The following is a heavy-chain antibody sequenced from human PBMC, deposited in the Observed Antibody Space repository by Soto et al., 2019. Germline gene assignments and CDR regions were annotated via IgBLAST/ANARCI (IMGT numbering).Heavy chain of an antibody. CDR2: IWYDGSNK. J-gene: IGHJ6*03. D-gene: IGHD3-3*01. V-gene: IGHV3-33*01. CDR3: ARGLARSGYSPAYYYYYMDV. CDR1: EVTCGSYG. Sequence: SLRVSCAASEVTCGSYGMHCVSKAPGKGLEWVAVIWYDGSNKYYADSVKGRFTITRDNSKSTLYLQMNSLRAEDTAVYYCARGLARSGYSPAYYYYYMDVWGKGTTVTVSS.